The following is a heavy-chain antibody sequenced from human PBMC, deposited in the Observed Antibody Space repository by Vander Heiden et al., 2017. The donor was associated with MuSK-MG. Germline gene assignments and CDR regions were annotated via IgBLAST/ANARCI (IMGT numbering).Heavy chain of an antibody. Sequence: EVQLVESGGGLVKPGGSLRLSCAASGFTFSSYSMNWVRQAPGKGLEWVSSISSSSSYIYYADAVKGRFTTSRDNAKNSLYLKMKSLRAEDTAVYYCARKGIAAAGSDYWGQGTLVTVSS. V-gene: IGHV3-21*01. D-gene: IGHD6-13*01. CDR2: ISSSSSYI. CDR1: GFTFSSYS. J-gene: IGHJ4*02. CDR3: ARKGIAAAGSDY.